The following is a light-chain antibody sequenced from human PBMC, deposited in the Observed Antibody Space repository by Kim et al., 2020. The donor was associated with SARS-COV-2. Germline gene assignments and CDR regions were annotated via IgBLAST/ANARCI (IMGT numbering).Light chain of an antibody. Sequence: QSVTISCTGTSSDVGGYNYVSWYQQHPGKAPKLMIYDVSNRPSGVSNRFSGSKSGNMASLTISGLQAEDEADYYCSSYTRSSTNYVFGTGTKVTVL. CDR2: DVS. V-gene: IGLV2-14*03. CDR1: SSDVGGYNY. CDR3: SSYTRSSTNYV. J-gene: IGLJ1*01.